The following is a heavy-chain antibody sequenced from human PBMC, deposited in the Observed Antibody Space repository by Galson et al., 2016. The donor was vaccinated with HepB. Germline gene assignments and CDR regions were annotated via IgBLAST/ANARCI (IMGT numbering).Heavy chain of an antibody. CDR2: IGSMGDDT. J-gene: IGHJ4*02. D-gene: IGHD2-2*01. Sequence: SLRLSCAGSGFTFSSHPMNWVRQAPGKGLEWVSSIGSMGDDTYYANSVKGRFTVSRDNLKNTLYLQMHSLRADDTAVYYCAKRVSSSKYFDYWGQGTLVTVSS. V-gene: IGHV3-23*01. CDR1: GFTFSSHP. CDR3: AKRVSSSKYFDY.